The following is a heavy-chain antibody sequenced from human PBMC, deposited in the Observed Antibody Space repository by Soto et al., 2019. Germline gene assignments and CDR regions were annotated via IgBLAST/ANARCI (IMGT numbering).Heavy chain of an antibody. D-gene: IGHD3-22*01. CDR1: GGTFSSYA. Sequence: SVKVSCKASGGTFSSYAISWVRQAPGQGLEWMGGIIPIFGTANYAQKFQGRVTITADESTSTAYMELSSLRSEDTAVYYCARLIRSDYYASSGPVGKNWFDPWGQGTLVTVSS. V-gene: IGHV1-69*13. CDR3: ARLIRSDYYASSGPVGKNWFDP. J-gene: IGHJ5*02. CDR2: IIPIFGTA.